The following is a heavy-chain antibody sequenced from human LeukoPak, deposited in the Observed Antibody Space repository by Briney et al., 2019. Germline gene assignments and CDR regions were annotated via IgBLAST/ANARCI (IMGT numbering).Heavy chain of an antibody. CDR2: IYYSGST. V-gene: IGHV4-39*01. CDR1: GGSISSSSYY. J-gene: IGHJ4*02. Sequence: PSETLSLTCTVSGGSISSSSYYWGWIRQPPGKRLEWIGSIYYSGSTYYNPSLKSRVTISVDTSKNQFSLKLSSVTAADTAVYYCARREIFMVRGVISSFDYWGQGTLVTVSS. CDR3: ARREIFMVRGVISSFDY. D-gene: IGHD3-10*01.